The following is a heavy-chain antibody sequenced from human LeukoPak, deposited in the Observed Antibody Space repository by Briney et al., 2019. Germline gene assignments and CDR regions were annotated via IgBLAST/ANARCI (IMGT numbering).Heavy chain of an antibody. V-gene: IGHV3-23*01. D-gene: IGHD2-21*01. J-gene: IGHJ4*02. CDR1: GFTFDDYG. CDR2: ISGSGGTT. Sequence: PGGSLRLSCAASGFTFDDYGMSWVRQAPGQGLEWVSAISGSGGTTYYADSVKGRFTISRDNSKNTLYLQMNSLRAEDTAVYYCAKEPLYYYWGQGTLVTVSS. CDR3: AKEPLYYY.